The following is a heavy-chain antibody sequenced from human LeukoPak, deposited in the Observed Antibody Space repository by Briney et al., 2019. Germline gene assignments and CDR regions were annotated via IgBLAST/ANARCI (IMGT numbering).Heavy chain of an antibody. CDR2: ISATGGGA. J-gene: IGHJ4*02. Sequence: PGGSLRLSCAASGFTFSSYAMSWVRQAPGKGLEWVSDISATGGGAYYADSVKGRFTISRDNSKNTLYLQMNSLRAEDTAVYYCAKASSSSWAYFDYWGQGTLVTVSS. V-gene: IGHV3-23*01. CDR3: AKASSSSWAYFDY. D-gene: IGHD6-13*01. CDR1: GFTFSSYA.